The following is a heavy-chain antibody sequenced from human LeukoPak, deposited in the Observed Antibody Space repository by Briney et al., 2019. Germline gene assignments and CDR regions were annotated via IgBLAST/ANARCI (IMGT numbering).Heavy chain of an antibody. D-gene: IGHD6-6*01. J-gene: IGHJ4*02. CDR1: GYTFTGYY. CDR3: ARGVISSSSRSD. Sequence: ASVKVSCKASGYTFTGYYMHWVRQAPGQGLEWMGWINPNSGGTNYAQKFQGRVTMTRDTSISTAYMELSRLRSEDTAVYYCARGVISSSSRSDWGQGTLVTVSS. V-gene: IGHV1-2*02. CDR2: INPNSGGT.